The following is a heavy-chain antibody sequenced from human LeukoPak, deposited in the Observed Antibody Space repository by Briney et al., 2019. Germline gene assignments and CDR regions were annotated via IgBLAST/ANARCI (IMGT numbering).Heavy chain of an antibody. D-gene: IGHD3-22*01. CDR2: ISGSGGST. CDR3: AKNAVYYYDSSGRLVSYFDY. CDR1: GFTFSSYA. J-gene: IGHJ4*02. V-gene: IGHV3-23*01. Sequence: GGSLRLSCAASGFTFSSYAMSWVRQAPGKGLEWVSAISGSGGSTYYADSVKGRFTISRDNSKNTLYLQMNSLRAEDTAVYYCAKNAVYYYDSSGRLVSYFDYWGQGTLVTVSS.